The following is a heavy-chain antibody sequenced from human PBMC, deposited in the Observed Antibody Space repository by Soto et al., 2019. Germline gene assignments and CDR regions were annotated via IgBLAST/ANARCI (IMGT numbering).Heavy chain of an antibody. CDR2: IYPGDSDT. CDR1: GYSFTSYW. Sequence: PGESLKISCKGSGYSFTSYWIGWVRQMPGKGLEWMGIIYPGDSDTRYSPSFQGQVTISADKSISTAYLQWSSLKASDTAMYYCARVGFCSSTSCYYYCYYRIDDWGPGSTVTVPS. CDR3: ARVGFCSSTSCYYYCYYRIDD. J-gene: IGHJ6*02. D-gene: IGHD2-2*01. V-gene: IGHV5-51*01.